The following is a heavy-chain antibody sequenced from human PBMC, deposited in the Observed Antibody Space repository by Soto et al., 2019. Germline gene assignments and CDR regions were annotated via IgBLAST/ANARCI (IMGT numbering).Heavy chain of an antibody. CDR3: ARVPFTMDRGVMGAFDI. Sequence: GGSLRLSCAASGFTFSSYAMHWVRQAPGKGLEYVSAISSNGGSTYYANSVKGRFTISRDNSKNTLYLQMGSLRAEDMAVYYCARVPFTMDRGVMGAFDIWGQGTMVTVSS. CDR1: GFTFSSYA. D-gene: IGHD3-10*01. V-gene: IGHV3-64*01. CDR2: ISSNGGST. J-gene: IGHJ3*02.